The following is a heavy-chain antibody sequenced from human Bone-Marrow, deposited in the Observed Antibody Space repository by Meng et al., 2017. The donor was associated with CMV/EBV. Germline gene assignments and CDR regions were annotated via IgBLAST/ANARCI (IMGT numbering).Heavy chain of an antibody. CDR2: ISGSGGST. CDR1: GFTFSSYA. D-gene: IGHD5-24*01. Sequence: ETLSLTCVASGFTFSSYAMSWVRQAPGKGLEWVSAISGSGGSTYYADSVKGRFTISRDNSKNTLYLQMNSLRAEDTAVYYCVSELQFTYFDYWGQGTLVTVSS. J-gene: IGHJ4*02. V-gene: IGHV3-23*01. CDR3: VSELQFTYFDY.